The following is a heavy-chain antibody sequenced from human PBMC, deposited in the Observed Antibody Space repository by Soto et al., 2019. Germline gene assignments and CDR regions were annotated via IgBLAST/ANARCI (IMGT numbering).Heavy chain of an antibody. CDR3: ARDRPPPENWFDP. CDR2: IIPIFGTA. J-gene: IGHJ5*02. CDR1: GGTFSSYA. V-gene: IGHV1-69*13. Sequence: TPVKVSCKASGGTFSSYAIRCARPAPGQGLEWMGGIIPIFGTANYAQKFQGRVTITADESTSTAYMELSSLRSEDTAVYYCARDRPPPENWFDPWGQGTLVTVSS.